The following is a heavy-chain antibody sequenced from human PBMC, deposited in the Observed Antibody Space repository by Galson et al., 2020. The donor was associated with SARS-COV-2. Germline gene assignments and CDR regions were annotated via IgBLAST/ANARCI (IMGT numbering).Heavy chain of an antibody. V-gene: IGHV3-74*01. CDR3: ATQEFYYGSSGYEESDYGMDV. D-gene: IGHD3-22*01. CDR2: INGDGRSR. Sequence: GESLKISCAASGFTFSNYWTHWVRQAPGKGLVWVSRINGDGRSRTYADSVKGRFTISRDSAKNTVSLQMNSLRAEDTAVYYCATQEFYYGSSGYEESDYGMDVWGQGTTVTVSS. J-gene: IGHJ6*02. CDR1: GFTFSNYW.